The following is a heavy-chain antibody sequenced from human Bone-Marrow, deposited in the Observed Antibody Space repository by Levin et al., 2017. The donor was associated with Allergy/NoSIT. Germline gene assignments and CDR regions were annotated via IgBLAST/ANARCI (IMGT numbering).Heavy chain of an antibody. CDR3: ASRSVRFLGTPPSGFAWGYDG. J-gene: IGHJ6*02. CDR1: GFTVSGTD. D-gene: IGHD3-3*01. CDR2: IHSGDTT. V-gene: IGHV3-66*01. Sequence: GGSLRLSCAASGFTVSGTDMSWLRQAPGKGLEWVSVIHSGDTTYYADSVKGRFTISRDNSKNTLSLQMNSLRVEDTAGYYCASRSVRFLGTPPSGFAWGYDGWGQGTTVTVSS.